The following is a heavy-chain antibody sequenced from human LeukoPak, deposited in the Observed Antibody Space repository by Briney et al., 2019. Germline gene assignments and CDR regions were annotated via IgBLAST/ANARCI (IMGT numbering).Heavy chain of an antibody. CDR3: ARHRDCSGGSCHLDY. J-gene: IGHJ4*02. D-gene: IGHD2-15*01. V-gene: IGHV4-59*08. CDR1: GGSISSYY. CDR2: IYYSGST. Sequence: SETLSLTCTVSGGSISSYYWSWIRQPPGKGLEWIGYIYYSGSTNYNPSLKSRVTISVDTSKNQFSLRLSSVTAADTAVYYCARHRDCSGGSCHLDYWGQGTLVTVSS.